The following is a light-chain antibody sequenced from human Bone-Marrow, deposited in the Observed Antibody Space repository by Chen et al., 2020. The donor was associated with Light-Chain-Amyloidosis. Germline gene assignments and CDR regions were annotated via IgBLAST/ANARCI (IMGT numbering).Light chain of an antibody. J-gene: IGLJ2*01. V-gene: IGLV3-25*03. Sequence: SYELTEPPSVSVSPGQTARITCSGDDLPTKYAYWYQQKPGHAPVLVIHRESERPSGIAERFSCSSSGTTATLTISGAQEEDEADYHCQSADSSGSDEVIFGGGTKLTVL. CDR1: DLPTKY. CDR2: RES. CDR3: QSADSSGSDEVI.